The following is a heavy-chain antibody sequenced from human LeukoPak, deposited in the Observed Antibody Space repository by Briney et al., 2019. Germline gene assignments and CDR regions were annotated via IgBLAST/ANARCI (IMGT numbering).Heavy chain of an antibody. V-gene: IGHV5-51*01. Sequence: GESLRISCKGSGYNFNSYWIGWVRQLPGRGLEWMGIIYPGDSDTRYSPSFQGQVTISADKSISTAYLQWSSLKASDTAIYYCARHQIVGATRSPFDYWGQGTLVTVSS. CDR3: ARHQIVGATRSPFDY. CDR1: GYNFNSYW. J-gene: IGHJ4*02. D-gene: IGHD1-26*01. CDR2: IYPGDSDT.